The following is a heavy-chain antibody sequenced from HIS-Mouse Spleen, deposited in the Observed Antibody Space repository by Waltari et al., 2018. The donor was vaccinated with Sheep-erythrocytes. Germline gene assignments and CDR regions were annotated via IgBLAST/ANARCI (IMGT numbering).Heavy chain of an antibody. J-gene: IGHJ4*02. D-gene: IGHD3-9*01. V-gene: IGHV2-5*02. CDR3: AHSRRGYYDILTGYYDY. CDR1: GFSLSTSGVG. CDR2: IYLDDDK. Sequence: QITLKESGPTLVKPTQTLTLTCTFSGFSLSTSGVGVGWIRQPPGKALEWFEPIYLDDDKRYSPSLKRRLTITKEPSKNQVVLTMTNMDPVDTATYYCAHSRRGYYDILTGYYDYWGQGTLVTVSS.